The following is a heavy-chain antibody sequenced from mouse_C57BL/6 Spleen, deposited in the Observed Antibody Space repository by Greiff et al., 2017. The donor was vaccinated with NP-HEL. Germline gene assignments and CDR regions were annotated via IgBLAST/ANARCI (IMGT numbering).Heavy chain of an antibody. CDR3: ARSGYGNYGYYYAMDY. CDR2: IYPGSGST. J-gene: IGHJ4*01. D-gene: IGHD2-10*02. V-gene: IGHV1-55*01. CDR1: GYTFTSYW. Sequence: QVQLQQPGAELVKPGASVKMSCKASGYTFTSYWITWVKKRPGQGLEWIGDIYPGSGSTNYNEKFKSKATLTVDTSSSTAYMQLSSLTSEDSAVYYCARSGYGNYGYYYAMDYWGQGTSVTVSS.